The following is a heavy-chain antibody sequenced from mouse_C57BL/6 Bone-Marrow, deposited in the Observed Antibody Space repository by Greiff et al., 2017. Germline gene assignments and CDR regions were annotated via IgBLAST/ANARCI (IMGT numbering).Heavy chain of an antibody. Sequence: VHLVESGAELARPGASVKLSCKASGYTFTSYGISWVKQRTGQGLEWIGEIYPRSGNTYYNEKFKGKATLTADKSSSTAYMELRSLTSEDSAVYFCARSAGSSFYFDYWGQGTTLTVSS. D-gene: IGHD1-1*01. CDR3: ARSAGSSFYFDY. V-gene: IGHV1-81*01. CDR1: GYTFTSYG. CDR2: IYPRSGNT. J-gene: IGHJ2*01.